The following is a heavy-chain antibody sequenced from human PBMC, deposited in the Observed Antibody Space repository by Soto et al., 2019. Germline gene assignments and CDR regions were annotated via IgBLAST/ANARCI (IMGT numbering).Heavy chain of an antibody. V-gene: IGHV3-30*18. CDR1: GFTVNTYG. J-gene: IGHJ5*02. CDR2: ISYDGSNE. D-gene: IGHD6-19*01. Sequence: GGSLRLSCAASGFTVNTYGMHWVRQAPGKGLEWVAFISYDGSNEYYADSVKGRFTISRDNSKNTVFLQMNSLRGEDTAVYYCAKSLAVAAGWFDPWGQGALVTVSS. CDR3: AKSLAVAAGWFDP.